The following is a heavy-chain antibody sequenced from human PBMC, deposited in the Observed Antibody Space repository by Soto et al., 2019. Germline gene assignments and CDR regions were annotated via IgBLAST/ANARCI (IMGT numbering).Heavy chain of an antibody. J-gene: IGHJ6*02. CDR2: MNPNSGNT. CDR1: GYTFTSYD. Sequence: QVQLVQSGAEVKKPGASVKVSCKASGYTFTSYDINWVRQATGQGLEWMGWMNPNSGNTGYAQKFQGRVTMTRNTSISTAYMELSILKSDDTAVYYCARVATVTTEYYYYYYGMDVWGQGTTVTVSS. D-gene: IGHD4-17*01. CDR3: ARVATVTTEYYYYYYGMDV. V-gene: IGHV1-8*01.